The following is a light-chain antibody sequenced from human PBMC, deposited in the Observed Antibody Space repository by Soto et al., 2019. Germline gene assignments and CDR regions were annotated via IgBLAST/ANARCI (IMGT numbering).Light chain of an antibody. CDR3: SSYTSTTTV. CDR1: SSDGDDYKD. CDR2: EVT. J-gene: IGLJ1*01. Sequence: QSALTQPASVSGSPGQSITISCTGISSDGDDYKDVSWYQQHPGKAPKHMISEVTYRPSGVSNRYSGSKSGNTASLTISGLQAEDEADYYFSSYTSTTTVFGTGTKVTVL. V-gene: IGLV2-14*01.